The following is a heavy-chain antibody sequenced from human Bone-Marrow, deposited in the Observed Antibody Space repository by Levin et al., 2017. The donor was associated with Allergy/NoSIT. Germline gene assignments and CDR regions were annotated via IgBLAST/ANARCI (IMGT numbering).Heavy chain of an antibody. CDR1: GGSITSYY. D-gene: IGHD3-16*01. CDR2: VYYSGST. CDR3: ARGIVGGVLR. V-gene: IGHV4-59*12. J-gene: IGHJ4*02. Sequence: SETLSLTCTVSGGSITSYYWSWIRQPPGGGLEWLGSVYYSGSTNYNPSLKSRVTISVDSSKKQFSLRLNSVTAADTTVDFCARGIVGGVLRWGQGTLVTVSS.